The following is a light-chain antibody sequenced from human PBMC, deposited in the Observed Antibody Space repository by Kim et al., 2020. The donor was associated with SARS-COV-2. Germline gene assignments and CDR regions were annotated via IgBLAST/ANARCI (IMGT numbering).Light chain of an antibody. V-gene: IGLV1-51*01. J-gene: IGLJ1*01. Sequence: GQKVTISCSGSRSNIVNNYVSWYQQLPGTAPKFLIYDNDKRPSGISDQFSGSKSGTSATLGITGHHTVDEADYYCGTWDRNLSVYVVGSGTKVTVL. CDR3: GTWDRNLSVYV. CDR2: DND. CDR1: RSNIVNNY.